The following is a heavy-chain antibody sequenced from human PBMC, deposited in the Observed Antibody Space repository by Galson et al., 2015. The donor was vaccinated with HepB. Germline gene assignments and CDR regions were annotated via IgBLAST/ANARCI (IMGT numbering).Heavy chain of an antibody. J-gene: IGHJ4*02. D-gene: IGHD5-24*01. Sequence: SLRLSCAASGFIFNSYSMNWVRQAPGRGLEWVSSISSSSNYIYYAESVRGRFIISRDNAKSSLSLQMNSLRAEDTAVYYCARDVGKEMATATTGFGELDNWGQGTLVIVSS. CDR2: ISSSSNYI. CDR3: ARDVGKEMATATTGFGELDN. CDR1: GFIFNSYS. V-gene: IGHV3-21*01.